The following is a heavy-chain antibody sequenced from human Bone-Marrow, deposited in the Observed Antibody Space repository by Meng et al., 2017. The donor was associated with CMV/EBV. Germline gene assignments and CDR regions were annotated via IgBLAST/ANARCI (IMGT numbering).Heavy chain of an antibody. D-gene: IGHD3-3*01. Sequence: SETLSLTCAVYGGSFSGYYWSWIRQPPGKGLEWIGEINHRGSINYSTSLKSRVTIPVDTSKNQFSLKLSSVTAADTAVYYCARGWIRFLESLSYGMDVWGQGTTVTVSS. J-gene: IGHJ6*02. CDR3: ARGWIRFLESLSYGMDV. CDR2: INHRGSI. CDR1: GGSFSGYY. V-gene: IGHV4-34*01.